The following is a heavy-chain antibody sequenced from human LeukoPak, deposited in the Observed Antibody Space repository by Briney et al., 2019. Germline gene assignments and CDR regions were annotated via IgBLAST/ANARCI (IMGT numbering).Heavy chain of an antibody. Sequence: ASVKVSCKTSGFTFTDYYIHWVRLAPGQGLEWMGYINPHSGVTSFPQRFRGRVTLTTDTSISAAYMDLSSLTSDDTAIYYCVRECNQVLTKNFDLWSQGALVTVSS. CDR2: INPHSGVT. V-gene: IGHV1-2*02. CDR3: VRECNQVLTKNFDL. CDR1: GFTFTDYY. D-gene: IGHD1-14*01. J-gene: IGHJ4*02.